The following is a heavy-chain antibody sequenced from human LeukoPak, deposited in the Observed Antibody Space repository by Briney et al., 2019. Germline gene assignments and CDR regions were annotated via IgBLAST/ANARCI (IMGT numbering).Heavy chain of an antibody. CDR3: AKDNGKGFKSSSWGGYFDY. V-gene: IGHV3-30*18. CDR1: GFTFSSYG. D-gene: IGHD6-13*01. CDR2: ISYDGSNK. Sequence: PGRSLRLSSAASGFTFSSYGMHWVRQAPGKGLEWVAVISYDGSNKYYADSVKGRFTISRDNSKNTLYLQMNSLRAEDTAVYYCAKDNGKGFKSSSWGGYFDYWGQGTLVTVSS. J-gene: IGHJ4*02.